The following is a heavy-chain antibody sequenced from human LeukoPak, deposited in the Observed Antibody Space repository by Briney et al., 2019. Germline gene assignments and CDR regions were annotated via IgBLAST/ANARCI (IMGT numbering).Heavy chain of an antibody. Sequence: GESLKISCKGSGYSFTNFWIGWVRQMPGRGLEWMGIIYPGDSDTRYSPSFQGQVTISADKSINTAYLQWSSLKASDTAMYYCARGGSALNHDAFDIWGQGTMVTVSS. J-gene: IGHJ3*02. CDR3: ARGGSALNHDAFDI. D-gene: IGHD2-8*01. CDR1: GYSFTNFW. CDR2: IYPGDSDT. V-gene: IGHV5-51*01.